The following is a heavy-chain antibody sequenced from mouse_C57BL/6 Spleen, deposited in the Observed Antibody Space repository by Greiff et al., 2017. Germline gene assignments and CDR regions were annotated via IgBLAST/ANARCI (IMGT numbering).Heavy chain of an antibody. CDR1: GYAFSSSW. Sequence: VQLQQSGPELVKPGASVKISCKASGYAFSSSWMNWVKQRPGKGLEWIGRIYPGDGDTNYNGKFKGKATLTADKSSSTAYMQLSSLTSEDSAVYFCAREEALGFDYWGQGTTLTVSS. D-gene: IGHD3-2*02. CDR2: IYPGDGDT. V-gene: IGHV1-82*01. J-gene: IGHJ2*01. CDR3: AREEALGFDY.